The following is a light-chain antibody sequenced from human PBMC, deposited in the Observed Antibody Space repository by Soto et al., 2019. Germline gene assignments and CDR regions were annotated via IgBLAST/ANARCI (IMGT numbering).Light chain of an antibody. CDR3: QQYKNWVT. CDR2: AAS. CDR1: QSVSSN. J-gene: IGKJ4*01. V-gene: IGKV3-15*01. Sequence: EIVMTQSPATLSVSPGERATLSCRASQSVSSNLAWYQQKPGQAPRLLIYAASTRATGIPARFSGSGSGTEFTLTISRLQSEDFAFYYCQQYKNWVTFGGGTKVEIK.